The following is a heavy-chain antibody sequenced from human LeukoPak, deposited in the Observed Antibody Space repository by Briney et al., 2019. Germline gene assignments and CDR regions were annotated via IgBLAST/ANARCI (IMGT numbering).Heavy chain of an antibody. CDR3: ARGLPFIHGSVVAASYYFDY. CDR1: GGTFSSYA. CDR2: IIPIFGTA. V-gene: IGHV1-69*05. Sequence: ASVKVSCKASGGTFSSYAISWVRQAPGQGLEWMGGIIPIFGTANYAQKFQGRVTITTDESTSTAYMELSSLRSEDTAVYYCARGLPFIHGSVVAASYYFDYWGQGTLVTVSS. D-gene: IGHD2-15*01. J-gene: IGHJ4*02.